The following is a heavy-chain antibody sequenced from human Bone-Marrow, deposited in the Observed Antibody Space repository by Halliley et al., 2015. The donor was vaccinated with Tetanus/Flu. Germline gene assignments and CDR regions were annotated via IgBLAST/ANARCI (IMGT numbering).Heavy chain of an antibody. V-gene: IGHV3-73*01. Sequence: SLRLSCAASGFRFSGSDMNWVRQASGKGLEWVGHIRSKANNYATAYVESMKGRFIISRDDSENTAYLQMDSLQTEDTAVYYCSRSSAFLPPSAFGGVYYFYGLDVWGQGTTVTVSS. CDR2: IRSKANNYAT. J-gene: IGHJ6*02. D-gene: IGHD3-10*01. CDR1: GFRFSGSD. CDR3: SRSSAFLPPSAFGGVYYFYGLDV.